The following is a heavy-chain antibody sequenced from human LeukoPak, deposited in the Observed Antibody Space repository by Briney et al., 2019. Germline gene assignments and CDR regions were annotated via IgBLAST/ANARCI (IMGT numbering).Heavy chain of an antibody. J-gene: IGHJ4*02. CDR2: INHSGST. CDR1: GGSFSGYY. D-gene: IGHD3-10*01. V-gene: IGHV4-34*01. Sequence: SETLSLTCAVYGGSFSGYYWSWIRQPPGKGLEWIGEINHSGSTNYNPSLKSRVTISVDTSKNQFSLKLSSVTAADTAVYYCARGPDYYGKSFDYWGQGTLVTVSS. CDR3: ARGPDYYGKSFDY.